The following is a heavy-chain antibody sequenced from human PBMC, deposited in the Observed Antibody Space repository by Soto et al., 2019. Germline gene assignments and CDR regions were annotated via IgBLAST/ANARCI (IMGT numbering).Heavy chain of an antibody. CDR3: AKKGPITMVRGVTRGGMDV. CDR2: ISGSGGST. J-gene: IGHJ6*02. Sequence: EVQLLESGGGLVQPGGSLRLSCAASGFTFSSYAMSWVRQAPGKGLEWVSAISGSGGSTYYADSVKGRFTISRDNSKNTLYLQMNSPRAEDTAVYYCAKKGPITMVRGVTRGGMDVWGQGTTVTVPS. CDR1: GFTFSSYA. V-gene: IGHV3-23*01. D-gene: IGHD3-10*01.